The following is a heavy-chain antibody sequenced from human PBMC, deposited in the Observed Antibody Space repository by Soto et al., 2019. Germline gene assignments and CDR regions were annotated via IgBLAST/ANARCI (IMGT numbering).Heavy chain of an antibody. CDR1: GVGLADLS. Sequence: GASVKVCWEVSGVGLADLSRHWVRQAPGKGLGWRGSFDPKGGETLLAQKIQYRVTLTEDTSTDTAYMELSSLRSDDTAVYYCARDLSRIAVAGKLFDYWGQGTLVTVTS. CDR2: FDPKGGET. V-gene: IGHV1-24*01. CDR3: ARDLSRIAVAGKLFDY. D-gene: IGHD6-19*01. J-gene: IGHJ4*02.